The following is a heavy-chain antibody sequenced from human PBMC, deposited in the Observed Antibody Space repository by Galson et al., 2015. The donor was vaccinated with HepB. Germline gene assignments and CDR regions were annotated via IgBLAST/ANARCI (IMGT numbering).Heavy chain of an antibody. J-gene: IGHJ2*01. CDR3: ARGMDTALTTVVTPGGFNL. Sequence: SLRLSCAASGFTFSSDDMHWVRQATGKGLEWVSAIGTAGDPYYPGSVKGRFTISRENAKNSLYLQMNSLRAGDTAVYYCARGMDTALTTVVTPGGFNLWGRGTLVTVSS. V-gene: IGHV3-13*05. D-gene: IGHD4-23*01. CDR2: IGTAGDP. CDR1: GFTFSSDD.